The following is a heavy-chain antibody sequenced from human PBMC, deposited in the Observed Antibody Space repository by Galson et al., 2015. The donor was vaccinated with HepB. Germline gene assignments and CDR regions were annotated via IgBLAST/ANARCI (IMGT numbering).Heavy chain of an antibody. D-gene: IGHD2-2*01. V-gene: IGHV1-24*01. CDR3: ARVRGETRDIVVVPAAEYYYYYYGMDV. J-gene: IGHJ6*02. CDR2: FDPEDGET. CDR1: GYTLTELS. Sequence: SVKVSCKVSGYTLTELSMHWVRQAPGKGLEWMGGFDPEDGETIYAQKFQGRVTMTEDTSTDTAYMELSSLRSEDTAVYYCARVRGETRDIVVVPAAEYYYYYYGMDVWGQGTTVTVSS.